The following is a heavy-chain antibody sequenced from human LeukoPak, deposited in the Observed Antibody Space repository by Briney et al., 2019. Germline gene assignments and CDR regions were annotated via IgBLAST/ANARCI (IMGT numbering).Heavy chain of an antibody. D-gene: IGHD4-11*01. CDR3: AREGTTVTHFDY. CDR2: IYYGGNT. J-gene: IGHJ4*02. CDR1: GGSVSSGSYY. Sequence: PSETLSLTCSVSGGSVSSGSYYWSWIRQPPGKGMEWIGYIYYGGNTNYNPSLKSRVTVSADMSKNQFSLKLRSVTAADTAVYYCAREGTTVTHFDYWGRGTLVTVSS. V-gene: IGHV4-61*01.